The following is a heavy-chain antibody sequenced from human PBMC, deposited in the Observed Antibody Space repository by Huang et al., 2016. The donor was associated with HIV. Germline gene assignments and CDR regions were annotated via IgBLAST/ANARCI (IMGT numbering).Heavy chain of an antibody. Sequence: VESGGRLVQPGGSIRLSCVGSTFRFGAYWMSWVSQSPGKGMEWVANIKQDESEKYYGDSVKGRLNITRDNAKKVLFLEMNNVRVEDTATYYCATKTAAMDIWGQGTTVTVS. D-gene: IGHD1-7*01. CDR1: TFRFGAYW. V-gene: IGHV3-7*01. J-gene: IGHJ6*02. CDR2: IKQDESEK. CDR3: ATKTAAMDI.